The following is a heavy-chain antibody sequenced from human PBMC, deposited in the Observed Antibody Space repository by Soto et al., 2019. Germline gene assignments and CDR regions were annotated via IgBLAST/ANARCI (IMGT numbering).Heavy chain of an antibody. CDR1: GSSMTTYY. Sequence: SETLSLTCSVSGSSMTTYYWHWIRQAPGKGLEWIGFIYNSGRGSTGSNPSLSSRVTLSVDTSTNQCSLTLSSMTAADTAVYYCALRSMAVVPEYWGQGTLVTVSS. V-gene: IGHV4-59*01. CDR2: IYNSGRGST. CDR3: ALRSMAVVPEY. D-gene: IGHD3-22*01. J-gene: IGHJ4*02.